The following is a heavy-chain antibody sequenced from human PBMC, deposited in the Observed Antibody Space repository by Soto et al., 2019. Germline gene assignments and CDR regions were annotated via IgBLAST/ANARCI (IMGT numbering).Heavy chain of an antibody. CDR3: ARDQSPSYYYYGMDV. CDR2: INAGDGNT. J-gene: IGHJ6*02. Sequence: ASVKVSCKTSGYTFTSYVIHWVRQAPGQRPEWMGWINAGDGNTKYSQKFHDRVTLTRDTSASTAYMELSSLRSEDTAVYYCARDQSPSYYYYGMDVWGQGTTVTVSS. V-gene: IGHV1-3*01. CDR1: GYTFTSYV.